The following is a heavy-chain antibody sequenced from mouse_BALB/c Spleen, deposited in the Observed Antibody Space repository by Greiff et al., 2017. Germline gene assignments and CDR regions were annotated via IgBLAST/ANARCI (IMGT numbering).Heavy chain of an antibody. CDR3: AKKSPLYDYDVGYAMDY. D-gene: IGHD2-4*01. CDR1: GFSLTSYG. J-gene: IGHJ4*01. CDR2: IWRGGST. Sequence: QVQLKESGPSLVQPSQSLSITCTVSGFSLTSYGVHWVRQSPGKGLEWLGVIWRGGSTDYNAAFMSRLSITKDNSKSQVFFKMNSLQADDTAIYYCAKKSPLYDYDVGYAMDYWGQGTSVTVSS. V-gene: IGHV2-5-1*01.